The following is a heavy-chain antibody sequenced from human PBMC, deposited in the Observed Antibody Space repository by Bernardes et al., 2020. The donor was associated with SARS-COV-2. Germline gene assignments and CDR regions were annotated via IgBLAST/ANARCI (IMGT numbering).Heavy chain of an antibody. CDR3: AGDIVVVPAATPTSHYYYYYGMDV. Sequence: TLSLTCTVPGGSISSYYWILLRPPPGKGLDWIGYIYYSVSTPYNPSLMSRVTISVDTSKIHFSLKLSSVTAADTAVYYCAGDIVVVPAATPTSHYYYYYGMDVWGQGTTVTVSS. J-gene: IGHJ6*02. V-gene: IGHV4-59*01. D-gene: IGHD2-2*01. CDR1: GGSISSYY. CDR2: IYYSVST.